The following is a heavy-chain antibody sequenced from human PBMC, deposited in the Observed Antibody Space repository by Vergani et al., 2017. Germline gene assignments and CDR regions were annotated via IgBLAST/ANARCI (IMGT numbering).Heavy chain of an antibody. CDR2: IIPILGIA. J-gene: IGHJ4*02. V-gene: IGHV1-69*04. D-gene: IGHD3-10*01. CDR1: GGTFSSYT. CDR3: ARERNYYGSGSLFWPDDY. Sequence: QVQLVQSGAEVKKPGASVKVSCKASGGTFSSYTISWVRQAPGQGLEWMGRIIPILGIANYAQKFQGRVTITADKSTSTAYMELSSLRSEDTAVYYCARERNYYGSGSLFWPDDYWGQGTLVTVSS.